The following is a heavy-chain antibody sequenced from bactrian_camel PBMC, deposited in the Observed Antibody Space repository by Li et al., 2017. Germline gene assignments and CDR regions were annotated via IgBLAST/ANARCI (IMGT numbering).Heavy chain of an antibody. V-gene: IGHV3S53*01. CDR1: GYAYGGNC. CDR3: AADTVNWQLARLYNY. CDR2: IDRAGAT. D-gene: IGHD8*01. Sequence: HVQLVESGEDAVQAGGSLRLSCEVSGYAYGGNCLGWFRQRPGKEREGVASIDRAGATTYSYSVQDRFTISKDNAKNTLYLQMNSLKPEDTAMYYCAADTVNWQLARLYNYWGQGTQVTVS. J-gene: IGHJ4*01.